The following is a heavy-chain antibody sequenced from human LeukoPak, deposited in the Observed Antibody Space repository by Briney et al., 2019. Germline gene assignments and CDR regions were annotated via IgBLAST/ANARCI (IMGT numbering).Heavy chain of an antibody. CDR1: GYSFTSYW. D-gene: IGHD2-15*01. CDR3: ARRGVVDEKLYYFDY. Sequence: GESLKISCKGSGYSFTSYWIGWVRQMPGKGLEWMGIIYPGDSDTRYSPSFQGQVTISADKSISTAYLQWSSLKASDTAMYYCARRGVVDEKLYYFDYWGQGTLVTVSS. J-gene: IGHJ4*02. CDR2: IYPGDSDT. V-gene: IGHV5-51*01.